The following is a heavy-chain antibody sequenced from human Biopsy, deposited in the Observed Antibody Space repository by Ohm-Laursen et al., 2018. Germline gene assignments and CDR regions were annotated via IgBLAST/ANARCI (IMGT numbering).Heavy chain of an antibody. Sequence: ASVKVSCKASGYVFINYLVHWVRQAPGQGLEWMGKINPSGGTVAYAHKFQGRVSMTRDTSTSTIYMDLSSLRSEDTALYYCTRDIGPWGDYSFEYWGQGALVTVSS. CDR2: INPSGGTV. J-gene: IGHJ4*02. CDR1: GYVFINYL. D-gene: IGHD4-11*01. CDR3: TRDIGPWGDYSFEY. V-gene: IGHV1-46*01.